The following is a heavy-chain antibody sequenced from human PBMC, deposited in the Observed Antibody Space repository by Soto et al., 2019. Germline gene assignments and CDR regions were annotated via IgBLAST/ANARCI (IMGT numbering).Heavy chain of an antibody. CDR2: ISWNSGNI. V-gene: IGHV3-9*01. Sequence: SLRLSCAASGFTFDEYAMYWVRQALGKGLEWVSSISWNSGNIDYADSVKGRFTTSRDNAKNSLYLQMNSLRPEDTALYYCVRSKGGYSYGTPFDYWGQGTLVTVSS. CDR3: VRSKGGYSYGTPFDY. D-gene: IGHD5-18*01. J-gene: IGHJ4*02. CDR1: GFTFDEYA.